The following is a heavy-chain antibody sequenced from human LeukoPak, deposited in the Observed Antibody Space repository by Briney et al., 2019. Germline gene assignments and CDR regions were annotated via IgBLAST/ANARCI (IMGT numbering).Heavy chain of an antibody. CDR1: GVTFSKYA. Sequence: PGGSLRLSCAVSGVTFSKYAMSWFRQAPGKGLEWVSGISNSGAGTYYADSVQGRFTISRDNSKDTLYLQMSSLRVDDTAVYYCAKLLGTIYPLWGMDVWGPGTTVTVSS. J-gene: IGHJ6*02. D-gene: IGHD2-21*01. CDR2: ISNSGAGT. V-gene: IGHV3-23*01. CDR3: AKLLGTIYPLWGMDV.